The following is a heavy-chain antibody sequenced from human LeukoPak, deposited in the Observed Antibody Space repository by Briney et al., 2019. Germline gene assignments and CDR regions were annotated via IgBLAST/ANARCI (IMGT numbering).Heavy chain of an antibody. CDR2: ISSNGRIT. J-gene: IGHJ4*02. D-gene: IGHD4-11*01. Sequence: PGGSLRLSCAASGSGFTFTTFGLHWVRQAPGKGLEWVAVISSNGRITCYTDSVKGRFTISRDNSKNTVYLQMDSLRAEDTALYYCAREVTTTTAFDFWGQGTLVTVSS. V-gene: IGHV3-30*03. CDR1: GSGFTFTTFG. CDR3: AREVTTTTAFDF.